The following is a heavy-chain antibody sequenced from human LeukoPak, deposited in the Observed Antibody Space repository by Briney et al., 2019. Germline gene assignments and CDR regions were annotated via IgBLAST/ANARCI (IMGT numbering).Heavy chain of an antibody. V-gene: IGHV1-2*02. D-gene: IGHD6-25*01. J-gene: IGHJ5*02. CDR2: INPNRGGT. CDR3: ARGLAATTTNWFDP. CDR1: GYTFTGYY. Sequence: GASVKVSCKASGYTFTGYYMHWVRQAPGQGLEWMGWINPNRGGTNYAQKFQGRVTMTRDTSISTAYMELSRLRSDDTAVYYCARGLAATTTNWFDPWGQGTLVTVSS.